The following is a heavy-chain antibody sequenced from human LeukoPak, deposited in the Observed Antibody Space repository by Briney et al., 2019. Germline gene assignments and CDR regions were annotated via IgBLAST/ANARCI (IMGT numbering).Heavy chain of an antibody. CDR2: ISGSGGST. J-gene: IGHJ4*02. Sequence: GGSLRLSCAASGFTFSSYAMSWVRQAPGKGLEWVSAISGSGGSTYYADSVKGRFTISRDNSKNTLTLQMNSLTTEDTAVYYCARDNHYGDYAPDYWGQGTLVTVSS. CDR3: ARDNHYGDYAPDY. CDR1: GFTFSSYA. D-gene: IGHD4-17*01. V-gene: IGHV3-23*01.